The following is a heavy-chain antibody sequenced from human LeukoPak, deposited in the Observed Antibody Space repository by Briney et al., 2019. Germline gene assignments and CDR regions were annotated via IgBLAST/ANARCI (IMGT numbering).Heavy chain of an antibody. J-gene: IGHJ5*02. CDR1: GFTVSSNY. V-gene: IGHV3-66*01. D-gene: IGHD2-2*01. CDR2: IYSGGST. Sequence: GGSLRLSCAASGFTVSSNYMSWVRQAPGKGLEWVSVIYSGGSTYYADSVKGRFTISRDNSKNTLYLQMNSLRAEDTAVYYCAKDHIVVVPAASGWFDPWGQGTLVTVSS. CDR3: AKDHIVVVPAASGWFDP.